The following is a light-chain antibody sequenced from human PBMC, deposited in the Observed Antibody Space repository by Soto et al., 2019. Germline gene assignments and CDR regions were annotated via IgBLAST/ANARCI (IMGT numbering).Light chain of an antibody. J-gene: IGKJ5*01. CDR3: QQRSNLIT. CDR2: DAS. Sequence: EIVLTQSPATLSLSPGERATLSCRASQSVSSYLAWYQQKPGQAPRLLIYDASNRATGIPARFSRSGSGTDFTLTISSLEPEDFAVYYCQQRSNLITFGQGTRLEIK. V-gene: IGKV3-11*01. CDR1: QSVSSY.